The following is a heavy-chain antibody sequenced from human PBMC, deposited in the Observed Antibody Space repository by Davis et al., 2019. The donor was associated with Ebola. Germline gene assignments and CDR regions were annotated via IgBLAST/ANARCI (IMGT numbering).Heavy chain of an antibody. Sequence: SETLSLTCAVYGGSFSGYYWSWIRQPPGKGLEWIGEINHSGSTNYNPSLKSRVTISVDTSKNQFSLKLSSVTAADTAVYYCASLLTYYYGSGSYSSPYYFDYWGQGTLVTVSS. CDR3: ASLLTYYYGSGSYSSPYYFDY. J-gene: IGHJ4*02. D-gene: IGHD3-10*01. CDR2: INHSGST. CDR1: GGSFSGYY. V-gene: IGHV4-34*01.